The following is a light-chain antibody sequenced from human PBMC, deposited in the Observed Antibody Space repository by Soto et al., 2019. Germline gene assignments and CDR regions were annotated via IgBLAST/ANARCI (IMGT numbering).Light chain of an antibody. CDR1: QSVTSTY. V-gene: IGKV3-20*01. CDR3: QQFSSTPYT. J-gene: IGKJ2*01. CDR2: STS. Sequence: EIVLTQSPGTLSLSPGERATLSCRASQSVTSTYLAWYQQKPGQVPRLVIYSTSSRATGIPDRFSGSGSGTDFNLTIRGLAHEDFGVYYCQQFSSTPYTFGQGTQLAMK.